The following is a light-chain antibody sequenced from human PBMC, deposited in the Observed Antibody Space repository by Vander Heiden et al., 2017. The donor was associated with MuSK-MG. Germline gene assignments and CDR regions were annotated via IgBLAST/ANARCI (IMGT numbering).Light chain of an antibody. V-gene: IGLV2-14*03. CDR1: SSDVSGYNY. J-gene: IGLJ3*02. CDR2: DVR. Sequence: QSALTQPASVSGSPGQSITISCTGTSSDVSGYNYVSCYQYHQCKALKLMIYDVRNGPSGVSNRFSGSKSGNTASLTISGLQDEDEADYYCSSYTSSSTLFGGGTKLTVL. CDR3: SSYTSSSTL.